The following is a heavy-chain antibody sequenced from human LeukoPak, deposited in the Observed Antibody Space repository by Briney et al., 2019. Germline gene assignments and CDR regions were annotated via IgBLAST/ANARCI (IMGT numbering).Heavy chain of an antibody. CDR1: GFTFSGYA. CDR2: ILGSGDST. CDR3: AKLYSSGWYVADY. V-gene: IGHV3-23*01. D-gene: IGHD6-19*01. J-gene: IGHJ4*02. Sequence: PGGSLTLACTASGFTFSGYAMSWVRQAPGMGLEWVSTILGSGDSTFYADSVKGRFTISRDNSKNTLFLHMTSLRAEDTAVYYCAKLYSSGWYVADYWGQGTLVTVSS.